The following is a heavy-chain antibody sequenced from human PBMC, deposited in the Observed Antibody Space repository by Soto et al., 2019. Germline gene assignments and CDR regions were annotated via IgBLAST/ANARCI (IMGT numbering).Heavy chain of an antibody. CDR2: IYYSGST. CDR1: GGSISSSSYY. Sequence: QLQLQESGPGLVKPSETLSLTCTVSGGSISSSSYYWGWIRQPPGKGLEWIGSIYYSGSTYYNPSLKSRVTISVDTSKNQFSLKLSSVTAADTAVYYCARQGLTVAGVDYWGQGTLVTVSS. CDR3: ARQGLTVAGVDY. J-gene: IGHJ4*02. D-gene: IGHD6-19*01. V-gene: IGHV4-39*01.